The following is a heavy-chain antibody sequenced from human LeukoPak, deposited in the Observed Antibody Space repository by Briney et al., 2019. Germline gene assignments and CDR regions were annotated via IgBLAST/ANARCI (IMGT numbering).Heavy chain of an antibody. Sequence: SQTLSLTCAISGDSVSSNSAAWNWIRQSPSRGLEWLGRTYYRSKWYNDYAVSVKSRITINPDTSKNQFSLQLNSVTPEDTAVYYCARATPYGSGSYNYYYYYYMDVWGKGTTVTVSS. J-gene: IGHJ6*03. CDR3: ARATPYGSGSYNYYYYYYMDV. V-gene: IGHV6-1*01. CDR2: TYYRSKWYN. D-gene: IGHD3-10*01. CDR1: GDSVSSNSAA.